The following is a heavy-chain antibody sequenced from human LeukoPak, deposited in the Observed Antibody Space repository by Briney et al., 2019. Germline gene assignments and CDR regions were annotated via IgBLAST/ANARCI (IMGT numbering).Heavy chain of an antibody. D-gene: IGHD6-13*01. CDR3: ARHTGSTWSTGY. V-gene: IGHV3-23*01. CDR1: GFTFSNYA. CDR2: ISGSGGTT. J-gene: IGHJ4*02. Sequence: GGSRRLSCAASGFTFSNYAMSWVRQAPGKGLEWVSAISGSGGTTYYADSVKGRFTISRDNSNNTLYLQMSSLRAGDTAIYYCARHTGSTWSTGYWGRGTLVTVSS.